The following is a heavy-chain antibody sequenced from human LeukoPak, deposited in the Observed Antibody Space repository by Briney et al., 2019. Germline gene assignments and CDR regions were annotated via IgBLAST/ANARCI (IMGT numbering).Heavy chain of an antibody. J-gene: IGHJ6*02. CDR2: IYHSGST. Sequence: SETLSLTCTVSGGSISSGGYYWSWIRQPPGKGLEWIGYIYHSGSTYYNPSLKSRVTISVDRSKNQFSLKLSSVTAADTAVYYCARVAYCGGDCLDAWGQGTTVTVSS. V-gene: IGHV4-30-2*01. CDR3: ARVAYCGGDCLDA. D-gene: IGHD2-21*02. CDR1: GGSISSGGYY.